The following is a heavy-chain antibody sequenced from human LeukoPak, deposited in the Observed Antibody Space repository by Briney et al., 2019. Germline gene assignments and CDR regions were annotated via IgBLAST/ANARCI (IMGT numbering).Heavy chain of an antibody. J-gene: IGHJ4*02. CDR2: IYSGGST. CDR1: GFTFSSCY. CDR3: AKGYNYAYEC. Sequence: GGSLTLSCAASGFTFSSCYMSWVRQAPGKGLEWVSLIYSGGSTYYTASVKGRFTISRDNSKNPFYLKMNTLSPEDTAVYYLAKGYNYAYECWGEGSLVTVSS. D-gene: IGHD5-18*01. V-gene: IGHV3-53*01.